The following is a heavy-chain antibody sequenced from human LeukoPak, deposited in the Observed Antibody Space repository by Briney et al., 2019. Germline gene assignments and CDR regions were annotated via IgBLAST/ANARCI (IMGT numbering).Heavy chain of an antibody. V-gene: IGHV4-59*01. CDR2: IYYSGST. CDR1: GGSISSYY. J-gene: IGHJ5*02. Sequence: SETLSLTCTVSGGSISSYYWSWIRQPPGKGLEWIGYIYYSGSTSYNPSLKSRVTISVDTSKTQISLKLSSVTAADTAVYYCARYNYDFWSGYSKWFDPWGQGTLVTVSS. D-gene: IGHD3-3*01. CDR3: ARYNYDFWSGYSKWFDP.